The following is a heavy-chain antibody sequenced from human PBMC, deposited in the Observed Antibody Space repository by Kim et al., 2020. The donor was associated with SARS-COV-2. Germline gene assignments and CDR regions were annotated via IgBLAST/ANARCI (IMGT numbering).Heavy chain of an antibody. Sequence: ADSVKGRFTISRDNSKNTLYLQMNSLRAEDTAVYYCARDGPYYSGSYFDYWGQGTLVTVSS. D-gene: IGHD1-26*01. J-gene: IGHJ4*02. CDR3: ARDGPYYSGSYFDY. V-gene: IGHV3-33*01.